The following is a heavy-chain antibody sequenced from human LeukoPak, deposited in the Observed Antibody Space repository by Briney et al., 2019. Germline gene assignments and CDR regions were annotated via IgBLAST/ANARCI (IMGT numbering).Heavy chain of an antibody. D-gene: IGHD6-6*01. Sequence: SETLSLTCAVYGESFSGYYWTWIRQPPGKGLEWIGEINHSGSTNYNPPLKSRVTISVDTSKNQFSLKLSSVTAADTAVYYCARSLLEYSSSSGFDYWGQGTLVTVSS. CDR3: ARSLLEYSSSSGFDY. J-gene: IGHJ4*02. CDR1: GESFSGYY. V-gene: IGHV4-34*01. CDR2: INHSGST.